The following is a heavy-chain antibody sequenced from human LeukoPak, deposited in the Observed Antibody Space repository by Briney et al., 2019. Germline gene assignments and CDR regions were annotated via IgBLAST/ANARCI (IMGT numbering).Heavy chain of an antibody. D-gene: IGHD3-16*01. J-gene: IGHJ4*02. CDR1: GYSLCKNYY. Sequence: SETLSLTRAVSGYSLCKNYYWGWIRPPPGKGLEWIGRIYGTGPTSYNPSLMNRVTMSVDTSKNHFSLKLTSVTAADTAVYYCARYDSHVSESTRFDYWGQGILVTISS. CDR3: ARYDSHVSESTRFDY. CDR2: IYGTGPT. V-gene: IGHV4-38-2*01.